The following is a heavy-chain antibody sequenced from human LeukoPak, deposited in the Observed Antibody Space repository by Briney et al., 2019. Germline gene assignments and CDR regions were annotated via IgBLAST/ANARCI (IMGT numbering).Heavy chain of an antibody. Sequence: PSETLSLTCTVSGGSISSSSYYWGWIRQPPGKGLEWIGSIYYSGSTYYNPFLKSRVTISVDTSKNRFSLKLSSVTAADTAVYYCARISGFGASHFDYWGQGTLVTVSS. J-gene: IGHJ4*02. D-gene: IGHD3-10*01. V-gene: IGHV4-39*07. CDR1: GGSISSSSYY. CDR2: IYYSGST. CDR3: ARISGFGASHFDY.